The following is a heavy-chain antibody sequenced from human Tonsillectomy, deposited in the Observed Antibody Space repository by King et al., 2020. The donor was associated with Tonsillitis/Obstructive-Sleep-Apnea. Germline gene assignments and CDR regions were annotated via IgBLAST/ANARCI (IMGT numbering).Heavy chain of an antibody. J-gene: IGHJ4*02. CDR3: AKNPRWLQSELDY. V-gene: IGHV5-51*01. Sequence: VQLVESGAEVKKPGESLKISCKGSGYSFSSYWIGWVRQMPGKGLEWMGIIYPGDSDTRYSPSFQGQVTISADKTISTAYLQWSSLKASDTSMYYCAKNPRWLQSELDYWGQGNLVTVSS. D-gene: IGHD5-24*01. CDR2: IYPGDSDT. CDR1: GYSFSSYW.